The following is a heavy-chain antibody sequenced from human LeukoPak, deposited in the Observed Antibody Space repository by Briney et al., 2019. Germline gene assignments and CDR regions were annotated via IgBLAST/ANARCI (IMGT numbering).Heavy chain of an antibody. J-gene: IGHJ3*02. CDR2: ISGRGSST. CDR3: AKSPVAYPLDAFDI. Sequence: PGGSLSLSCAASGFTFSSYAMSWVRQAPGKELEWVSAISGRGSSTYYADSVKGRFTIYSDNSKNTLYLQMNSLRAEDTAVYYCAKSPVAYPLDAFDIWGQGTMVTVSS. V-gene: IGHV3-23*01. D-gene: IGHD4-23*01. CDR1: GFTFSSYA.